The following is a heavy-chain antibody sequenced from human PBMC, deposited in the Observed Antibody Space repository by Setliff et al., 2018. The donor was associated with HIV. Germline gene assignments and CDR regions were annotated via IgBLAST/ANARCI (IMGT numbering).Heavy chain of an antibody. J-gene: IGHJ4*02. D-gene: IGHD3-22*01. Sequence: PSETLSLTCAVYGGSFSGYYWSWIRQPPGKGLEWIGEINQSGSTNYNPSLKSRVTISVDTSKNQFSLKLSSVTAADTAVYYCAFLNTPGSHSSGYPPLWGQGTLVTVSS. CDR2: INQSGST. CDR3: AFLNTPGSHSSGYPPL. V-gene: IGHV4-34*01. CDR1: GGSFSGYY.